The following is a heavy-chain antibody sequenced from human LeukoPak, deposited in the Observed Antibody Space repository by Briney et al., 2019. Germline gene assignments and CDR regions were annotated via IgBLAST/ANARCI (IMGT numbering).Heavy chain of an antibody. V-gene: IGHV3-48*02. CDR2: ISSSTI. D-gene: IGHD5-12*01. J-gene: IGHJ4*02. Sequence: GGSLRLSCAASGFTFSSYSMNWVRQAPGKGLEWVSYISSSTIYYADSVKGRFTISRDNAKNSLYLQMHSLRDEDTAVYYCARGDLLAMDYWGQGTLVTVSS. CDR1: GFTFSSYS. CDR3: ARGDLLAMDY.